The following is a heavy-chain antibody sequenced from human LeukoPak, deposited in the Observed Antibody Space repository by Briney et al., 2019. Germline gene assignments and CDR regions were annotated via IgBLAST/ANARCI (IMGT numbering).Heavy chain of an antibody. J-gene: IGHJ4*02. CDR3: ARVPTRYNWNDVSIQFDY. D-gene: IGHD1-1*01. CDR2: ISAYNGNT. Sequence: GASVKVSCKASGYTFTSYGISWVRQAPGQGLEWMGWISAYNGNTNYAQKLQGRVTMTTDTSTSTAYMELRSLRSDDTAVYYCARVPTRYNWNDVSIQFDYWGQGTLVTVSS. V-gene: IGHV1-18*01. CDR1: GYTFTSYG.